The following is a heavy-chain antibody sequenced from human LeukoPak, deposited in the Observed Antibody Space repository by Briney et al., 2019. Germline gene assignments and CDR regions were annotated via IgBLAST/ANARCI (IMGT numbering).Heavy chain of an antibody. CDR3: ARLPPDYYDSSGYYGSYFDY. Sequence: ASVKVSCKASGYTFTSYGISWVRQAPGLGLEWMGWISAYNGNTNYAQKLQGRVTMTTDTSTSTAYMELRSLRSDDTAVYYCARLPPDYYDSSGYYGSYFDYWGQGTLVTVSS. V-gene: IGHV1-18*01. J-gene: IGHJ4*02. CDR2: ISAYNGNT. CDR1: GYTFTSYG. D-gene: IGHD3-22*01.